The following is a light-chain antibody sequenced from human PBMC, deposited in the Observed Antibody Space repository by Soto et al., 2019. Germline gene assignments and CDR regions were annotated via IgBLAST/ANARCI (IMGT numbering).Light chain of an antibody. Sequence: DIQLTQSPSFLSASVGDRVTITCRASQGISSYLAWYQQKPGKAPKLLIYAASTLQSGVPSRFSGSGSGTEFTLTTSSLQPEDFATYYCQQLYSYPLTFGGGTKVEIK. CDR1: QGISSY. CDR3: QQLYSYPLT. CDR2: AAS. V-gene: IGKV1-9*01. J-gene: IGKJ4*01.